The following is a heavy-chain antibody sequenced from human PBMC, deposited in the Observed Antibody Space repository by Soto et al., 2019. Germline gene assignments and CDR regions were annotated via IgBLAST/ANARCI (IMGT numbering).Heavy chain of an antibody. V-gene: IGHV1-69*13. D-gene: IGHD1-26*01. J-gene: IGHJ3*02. Sequence: WASGKVSCRASGGTFSIYAISWVRQAPGQGLEWMGGIIPIFGTANYAQKSQGRVTSTADESTSTAYMELSSLRSEDSAVYYCAREGPHSGSYRAFDTWGQGTMVTVSS. CDR2: IIPIFGTA. CDR3: AREGPHSGSYRAFDT. CDR1: GGTFSIYA.